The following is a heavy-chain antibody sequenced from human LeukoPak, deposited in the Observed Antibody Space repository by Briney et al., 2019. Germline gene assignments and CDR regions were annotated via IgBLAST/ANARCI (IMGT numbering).Heavy chain of an antibody. V-gene: IGHV3-33*01. Sequence: GRSLRLSCAASGFTFNNYVMHWVRQAPGKGLEWVAAIWYDGSSEYYADSVKGRFTISRDNSKNMLYLQMNSLRAEDTAVYYCAREGGVTATGGFDYWGQGTLVTVSS. J-gene: IGHJ4*02. D-gene: IGHD2-21*02. CDR1: GFTFNNYV. CDR2: IWYDGSSE. CDR3: AREGGVTATGGFDY.